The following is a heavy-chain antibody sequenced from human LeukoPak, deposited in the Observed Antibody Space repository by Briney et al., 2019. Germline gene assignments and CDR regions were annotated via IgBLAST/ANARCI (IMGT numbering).Heavy chain of an antibody. CDR3: AKLLYGDYAPPDY. CDR2: ISGSGGST. V-gene: IGHV3-23*01. CDR1: GFTFSSYA. D-gene: IGHD4-17*01. Sequence: EGSLRLSCAASGFTFSSYAMSWVRQAPGKGLEWVSAISGSGGSTYYADSVKGRFTISRDNSKNTLYLQMNSLRAEDTAVYYCAKLLYGDYAPPDYWGQGTLVTVSS. J-gene: IGHJ4*02.